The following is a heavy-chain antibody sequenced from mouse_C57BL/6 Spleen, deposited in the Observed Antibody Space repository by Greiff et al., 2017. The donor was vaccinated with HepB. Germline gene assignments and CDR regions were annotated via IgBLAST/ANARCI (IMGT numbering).Heavy chain of an antibody. CDR3: ALPRYFDV. Sequence: VQLQQSGPELVKPGASVKISCKASGYTFTDYYMNWVKQSHGKSLEWIGDINPNNGGTSYNQKFKGKATLTVDKSSSTAYMELRSLTSEDSAVYYCALPRYFDVWGTGTTVTVSS. D-gene: IGHD2-12*01. V-gene: IGHV1-26*01. J-gene: IGHJ1*03. CDR1: GYTFTDYY. CDR2: INPNNGGT.